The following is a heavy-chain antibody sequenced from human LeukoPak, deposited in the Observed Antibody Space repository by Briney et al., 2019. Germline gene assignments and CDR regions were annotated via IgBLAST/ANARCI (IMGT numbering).Heavy chain of an antibody. D-gene: IGHD3/OR15-3a*01. CDR2: VHPRTGGT. CDR1: GYTFSDYY. V-gene: IGHV1-2*02. J-gene: IGHJ4*02. Sequence: ASVKVSRKASGYTFSDYYMHWVRQAPGQGLEWMGWVHPRTGGTKSAQKFQGRVTTTLDTSITTAYMELRSLTADDTAVYYCARDISRMAGLYYFDAWGQGTLVTVSS. CDR3: ARDISRMAGLYYFDA.